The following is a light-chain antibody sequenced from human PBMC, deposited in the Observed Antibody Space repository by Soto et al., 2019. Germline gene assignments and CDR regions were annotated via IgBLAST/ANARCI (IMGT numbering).Light chain of an antibody. CDR3: QQYDNWPIT. CDR1: QGIRND. V-gene: IGKV1D-13*01. J-gene: IGKJ5*01. Sequence: AIQMTQSPSSLSASVGDRVTISCRASQGIRNDLGWYHQKPGKAPRLLIYDASSLESWVPSRFSGSGSGTEFTLTISSLQSEDFAVYYCQQYDNWPITFGQGTRLEI. CDR2: DAS.